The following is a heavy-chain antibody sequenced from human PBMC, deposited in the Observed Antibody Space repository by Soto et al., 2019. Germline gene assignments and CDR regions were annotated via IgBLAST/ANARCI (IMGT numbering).Heavy chain of an antibody. V-gene: IGHV3-74*01. CDR1: GFTFSSHA. J-gene: IGHJ3*02. Sequence: GGSLRLSCAASGFTFSSHAMSWVRQAPGKGLVWVSRIHPDEVTTSYADSVRGRFTVSRDNVRNTLYLQMNSLRAEDTAMYYCVTLSTAVDGFAFDIWGRGTMVTVSS. CDR3: VTLSTAVDGFAFDI. D-gene: IGHD6-19*01. CDR2: IHPDEVTT.